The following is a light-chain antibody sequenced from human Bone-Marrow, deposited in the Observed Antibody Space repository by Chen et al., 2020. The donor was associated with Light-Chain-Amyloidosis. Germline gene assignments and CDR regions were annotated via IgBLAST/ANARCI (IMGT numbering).Light chain of an antibody. CDR3: QSADSSGTYEVI. J-gene: IGLJ2*01. Sequence: SYELTQPPSVSVSPGQTARITCSGDDLPTKYAYWYQQQQGQAPVLVIHRDTERPSGISERFSGASSGTTATLTISGVQAEDEADYHCQSADSSGTYEVIFGGGTKLTVL. V-gene: IGLV3-25*03. CDR2: RDT. CDR1: DLPTKY.